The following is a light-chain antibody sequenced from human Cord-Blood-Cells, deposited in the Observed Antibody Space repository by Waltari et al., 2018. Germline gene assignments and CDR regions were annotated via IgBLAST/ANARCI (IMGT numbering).Light chain of an antibody. J-gene: IGLJ3*02. CDR3: QAWDSSTAV. CDR2: QDS. Sequence: SYELTQPPSVSVSPGQTASITCSGAKLGDQYACWYQQKPGQSHVLVIYQDSKRPSGIPERFSGSNSGNTATLTISGTQAMDEADYYCQAWDSSTAVFGGGTKLTVL. CDR1: KLGDQY. V-gene: IGLV3-1*01.